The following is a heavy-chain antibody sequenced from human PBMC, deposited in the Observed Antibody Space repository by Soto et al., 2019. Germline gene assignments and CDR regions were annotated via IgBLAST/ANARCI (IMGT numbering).Heavy chain of an antibody. CDR2: INHSGST. D-gene: IGHD6-19*01. CDR1: GGCFSGYY. CDR3: AGVGSIAVAKRHLMYV. V-gene: IGHV4-34*01. Sequence: SETLALTCAVYGGCFSGYYWRWIRQPPGKGLEWIGEINHSGSTNYNPSLKSRVTISVDTSKNQFSLKLSSVTVAATALYYCAGVGSIAVAKRHLMYVWGKGTTVTVSS. J-gene: IGHJ6*03.